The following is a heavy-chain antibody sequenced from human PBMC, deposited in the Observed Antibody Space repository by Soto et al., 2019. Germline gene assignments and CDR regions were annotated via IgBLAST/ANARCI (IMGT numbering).Heavy chain of an antibody. CDR3: ARGRGTDSITVIENSYYYYYYGMDV. CDR1: GGSISSSNW. CDR2: IYHSGST. V-gene: IGHV4-4*02. D-gene: IGHD3-3*01. J-gene: IGHJ6*02. Sequence: PSETLSLTCAVSGGSISSSNWWSWVRQPPGKGLEWIGEIYHSGSTNYNPSLKSRVTISVDKSKNQFSLKLSSVTAADTAVYYCARGRGTDSITVIENSYYYYYYGMDVWGQGTTVTVSS.